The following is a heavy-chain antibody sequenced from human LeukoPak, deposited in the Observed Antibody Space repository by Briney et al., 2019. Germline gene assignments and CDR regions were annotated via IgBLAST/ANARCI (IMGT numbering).Heavy chain of an antibody. CDR2: IKQDGSEK. CDR3: ARDGEMPTIYFDY. D-gene: IGHD5-24*01. V-gene: IGHV3-7*01. Sequence: GGSLRLSCVVSGFTFSSYWMSWVRQAPGKGLEWVANIKQDGSEKYYVDSVKGRFTISRDNAKNSLFLHMNSLRAEDTAVYYCARDGEMPTIYFDYWGQGTLVTVSS. J-gene: IGHJ4*02. CDR1: GFTFSSYW.